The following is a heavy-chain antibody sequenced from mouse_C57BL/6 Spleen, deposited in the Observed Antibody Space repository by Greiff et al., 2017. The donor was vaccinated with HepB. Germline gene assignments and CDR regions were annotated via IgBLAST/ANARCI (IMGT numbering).Heavy chain of an antibody. CDR2: ISSGGDYI. D-gene: IGHD1-1*01. V-gene: IGHV5-9-1*02. CDR3: TRVFTTVVAPGAMDY. Sequence: EVKLQESGEGLVKPGGSLKLSCAASGFTFSSYAMSWVRQTPEKRLEWVAYISSGGDYIYYADTVKGRFTISRDNARNTLYLQMSSLKSEDTAMYYCTRVFTTVVAPGAMDYWGQGTSVTVSS. J-gene: IGHJ4*01. CDR1: GFTFSSYA.